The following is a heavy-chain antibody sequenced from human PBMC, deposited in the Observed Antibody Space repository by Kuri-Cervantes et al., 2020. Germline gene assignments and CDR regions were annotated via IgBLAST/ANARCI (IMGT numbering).Heavy chain of an antibody. J-gene: IGHJ3*02. CDR2: INPNSGGT. Sequence: ASVKVSCKASGYTFTGYYMHWVRQAPGQGLEWMGWINPNSGGTNYAQKFQGRVTMTRDTSISTAYMELSRLRSDDTAVYYCARDYQWLQYPRYRDDAFEIWGQGTMVTVSS. D-gene: IGHD6-19*01. V-gene: IGHV1-2*02. CDR3: ARDYQWLQYPRYRDDAFEI. CDR1: GYTFTGYY.